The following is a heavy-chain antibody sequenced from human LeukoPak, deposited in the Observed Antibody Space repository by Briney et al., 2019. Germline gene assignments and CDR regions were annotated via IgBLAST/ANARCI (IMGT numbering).Heavy chain of an antibody. Sequence: SETLSLTCTVSGGSISSYYWSWIRQPPGKGLEWIGYIYYSGSTNYNPSPKSRVTISVDTSKNQFSLKLSSVTAADTAVYYCARGYYYDFWSGYYTAFDYWGQGTLVTVSS. CDR2: IYYSGST. CDR3: ARGYYYDFWSGYYTAFDY. J-gene: IGHJ4*02. D-gene: IGHD3-3*01. V-gene: IGHV4-59*01. CDR1: GGSISSYY.